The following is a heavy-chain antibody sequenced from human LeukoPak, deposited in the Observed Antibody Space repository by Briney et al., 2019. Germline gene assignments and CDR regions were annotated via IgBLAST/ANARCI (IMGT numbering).Heavy chain of an antibody. CDR1: GYSFTSYW. CDR3: ARPGRDGYNYYYFDS. Sequence: GESLKISCKASGYSFTSYWIGWVSQMPGKGLEWMGIIYPGDSDTRYSPSFQGQVTISADKSITTAYLQWSSLKASDTAMYYCARPGRDGYNYYYFDSWGQGALVTVSS. J-gene: IGHJ4*02. CDR2: IYPGDSDT. V-gene: IGHV5-51*01. D-gene: IGHD5-24*01.